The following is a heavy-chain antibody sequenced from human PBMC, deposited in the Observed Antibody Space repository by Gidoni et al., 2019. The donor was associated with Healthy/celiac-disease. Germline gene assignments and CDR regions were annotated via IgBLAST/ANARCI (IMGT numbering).Heavy chain of an antibody. CDR2: IWYDGSNK. D-gene: IGHD6-6*01. V-gene: IGHV3-33*01. J-gene: IGHJ3*02. Sequence: QVQLVESGGGVVQPGRSLRLSCAASGFTFSSYGMHWVRQAPGKGLDWVAVIWYDGSNKYYADSVKGRFTISRDNSKNTLYLQMNSLRAEDTAVYYCARHMVAARRDDAFDIWGQGTMVTVSS. CDR3: ARHMVAARRDDAFDI. CDR1: GFTFSSYG.